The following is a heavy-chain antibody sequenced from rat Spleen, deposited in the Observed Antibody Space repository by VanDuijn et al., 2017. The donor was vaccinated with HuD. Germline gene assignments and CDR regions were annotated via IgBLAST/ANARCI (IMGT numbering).Heavy chain of an antibody. V-gene: IGHV5-29*01. CDR1: GFTFSDYG. Sequence: EVQLVESGGGLVQPGRSLKLSCAASGFTFSDYGMAWVRQGPTKGLEWVATISYGDRSGHSSTYYRDSVKGRFTISRDNAKSTLYLQMDSLRSEDTATYYCATGFSNWFAYWGQGTLVTCSS. CDR3: ATGFSNWFAY. J-gene: IGHJ3*01. CDR2: ISYGDRSGHSST. D-gene: IGHD1-6*01.